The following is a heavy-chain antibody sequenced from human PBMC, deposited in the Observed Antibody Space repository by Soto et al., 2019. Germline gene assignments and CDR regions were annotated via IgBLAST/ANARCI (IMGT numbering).Heavy chain of an antibody. CDR3: AREAYSSSSDYYYGMDV. Sequence: QVQLVQSGAEVKKPGSSVKVSCKASGGTFSSYAISWVRQAPGQGLEWMGGIIPIFGTANYAQKFQGRVTITADESTSTAYMELSSLRSEYTAVYYCAREAYSSSSDYYYGMDVWGQGTTVTVSS. V-gene: IGHV1-69*01. CDR2: IIPIFGTA. CDR1: GGTFSSYA. D-gene: IGHD6-6*01. J-gene: IGHJ6*02.